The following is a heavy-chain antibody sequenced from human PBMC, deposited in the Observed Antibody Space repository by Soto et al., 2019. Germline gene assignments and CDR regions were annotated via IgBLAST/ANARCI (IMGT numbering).Heavy chain of an antibody. CDR1: GFALSGST. J-gene: IGHJ6*02. V-gene: IGHV3-73*01. CDR3: CRKNYFSYHGMDV. Sequence: PGGSLRLSCAGSGFALSGSTIHWVRQASGKGLEWVGRIKSEANRYARAYAAPVKGRFNISRDDSKTTAYLQMSSLKIEDTAVYYCCRKNYFSYHGMDVWGQGTTVTVSS. CDR2: IKSEANRYAR.